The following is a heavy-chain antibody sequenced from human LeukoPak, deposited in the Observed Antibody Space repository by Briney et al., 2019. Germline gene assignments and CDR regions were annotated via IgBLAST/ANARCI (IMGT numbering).Heavy chain of an antibody. J-gene: IGHJ4*02. Sequence: PSQTLSLTCTVSGGSISSGGYYWSWIRQHPGKGLEWIGYIYYSGSTYYNPSLKSRVTISVDTSKNQFSLKLSSVTAADTAVYYCARLLSSGWYYFDYWGQGTLVTVSS. CDR1: GGSISSGGYY. CDR3: ARLLSSGWYYFDY. V-gene: IGHV4-31*03. CDR2: IYYSGST. D-gene: IGHD6-19*01.